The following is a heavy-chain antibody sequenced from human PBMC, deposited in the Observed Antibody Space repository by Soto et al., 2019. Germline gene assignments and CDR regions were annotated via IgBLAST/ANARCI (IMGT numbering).Heavy chain of an antibody. CDR3: ARDRLVVVTATDYYYYGMDV. CDR2: IIPIFGTA. CDR1: GGTFSSYA. J-gene: IGHJ6*02. Sequence: QVQLVQSGAEVKKPGSSVKVSCKASGGTFSSYAISWVRQAPGQGLEWMGGIIPIFGTANYAQKFQGRVPITADESTSTAYMELSSLRSEDTAVYYCARDRLVVVTATDYYYYGMDVWGQGTTVTVSS. D-gene: IGHD2-21*02. V-gene: IGHV1-69*01.